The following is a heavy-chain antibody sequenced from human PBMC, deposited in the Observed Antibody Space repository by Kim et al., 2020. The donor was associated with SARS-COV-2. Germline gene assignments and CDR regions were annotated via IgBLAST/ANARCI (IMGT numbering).Heavy chain of an antibody. CDR3: ARQRYDFWSGYYNGGGYFDL. D-gene: IGHD3-3*01. J-gene: IGHJ2*01. CDR1: GGSISSYY. CDR2: IYTSGST. V-gene: IGHV4-4*07. Sequence: SETLSLTCTVSGGSISSYYWSWIRQPAGKGLEWIGRIYTSGSTNYNPSLKSRVTMSVDTSKNQFSLKLSSVTAADTAVYYCARQRYDFWSGYYNGGGYFDLWGRGTLVTVSS.